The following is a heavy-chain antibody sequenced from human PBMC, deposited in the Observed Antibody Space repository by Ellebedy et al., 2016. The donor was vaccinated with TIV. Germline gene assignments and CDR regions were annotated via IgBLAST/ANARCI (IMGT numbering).Heavy chain of an antibody. Sequence: SGTLSLTCTVSGGSISNSDYYWVWFRQSPGKGLEWIGSIYYSGTTYYNPSLKSRVTISLDTSKNQFSLKLSSVTAADTAVYYCARPATYYDSGRYAFGFWGQGTMVSVS. J-gene: IGHJ3*01. CDR2: IYYSGTT. CDR1: GGSISNSDYY. V-gene: IGHV4-39*07. D-gene: IGHD3-10*01. CDR3: ARPATYYDSGRYAFGF.